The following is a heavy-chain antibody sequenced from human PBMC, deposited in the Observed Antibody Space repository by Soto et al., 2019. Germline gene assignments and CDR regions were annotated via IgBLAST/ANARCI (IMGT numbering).Heavy chain of an antibody. V-gene: IGHV3-48*03. CDR2: IGSIASSI. D-gene: IGHD2-21*02. CDR1: GFSFSDDY. Sequence: PGGSLRPSCAASGFSFSDDYLNWVRQAPGKGLEWISYIGSIASSIYYADSVKGRFTISRDNAKNSVYLQMNSLRAEDTAVYYCAREGLHCGRDRFVVWGQGT. CDR3: AREGLHCGRDRFVV. J-gene: IGHJ4*02.